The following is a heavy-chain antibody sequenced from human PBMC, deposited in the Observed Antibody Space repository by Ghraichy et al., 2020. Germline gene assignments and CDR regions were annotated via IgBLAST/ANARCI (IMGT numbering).Heavy chain of an antibody. CDR3: ARVAAAGYSSRYAFDI. V-gene: IGHV4-59*01. Sequence: GSLRLSCTVSGGSISSYYWSWIRQPPGKGLEWIGYLYYSGNTNYNPSLKSRVTISVDTSMNQFSLKLSSVTAADTAVYYCARVAAAGYSSRYAFDIWGQGTMVTVSS. J-gene: IGHJ3*02. CDR2: LYYSGNT. D-gene: IGHD6-13*01. CDR1: GGSISSYY.